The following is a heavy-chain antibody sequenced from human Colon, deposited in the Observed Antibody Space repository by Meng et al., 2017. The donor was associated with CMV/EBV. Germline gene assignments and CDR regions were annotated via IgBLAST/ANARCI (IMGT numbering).Heavy chain of an antibody. J-gene: IGHJ4*02. V-gene: IGHV3-7*03. CDR2: IKEDGSEK. CDR3: VRESFLVRGVFDF. CDR1: GFTLSNYW. Sequence: GGSLRLSCGASGFTLSNYWMTWVRQAPGKGLEWLANIKEDGSEKYYADSVKGRFTISRDNAKNSLYLEMNSLRAEDTALYHCVRESFLVRGVFDFWGPGLLVTVSS. D-gene: IGHD3-10*01.